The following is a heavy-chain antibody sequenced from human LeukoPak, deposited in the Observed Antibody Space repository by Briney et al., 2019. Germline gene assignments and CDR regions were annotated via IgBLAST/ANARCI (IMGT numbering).Heavy chain of an antibody. CDR2: ISGSGGST. Sequence: GGSLRLSCAAYGFTFSSYAMSWVRQAPGKGLEWVSAISGSGGSTYYADSVKGRFAISRDNSRNTLYLQMNSLRAEDTAVYYCAKLGTRLPVWYYFDYWGQGTLVTVSS. CDR3: AKLGTRLPVWYYFDY. V-gene: IGHV3-23*01. D-gene: IGHD2-2*01. CDR1: GFTFSSYA. J-gene: IGHJ4*02.